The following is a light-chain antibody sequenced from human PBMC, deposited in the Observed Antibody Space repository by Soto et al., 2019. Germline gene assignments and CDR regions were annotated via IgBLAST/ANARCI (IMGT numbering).Light chain of an antibody. CDR2: GAS. Sequence: EIVMTQSPATLSVSRGERATLSCRASQSVSSNLAWYQQKPGQAPRLLIYGASTRATGIPARFSGSGSGTEFTLTISSLQSEDFAVYYCQQYNNWPLTFGQGTRLEIK. V-gene: IGKV3-15*01. CDR1: QSVSSN. J-gene: IGKJ5*01. CDR3: QQYNNWPLT.